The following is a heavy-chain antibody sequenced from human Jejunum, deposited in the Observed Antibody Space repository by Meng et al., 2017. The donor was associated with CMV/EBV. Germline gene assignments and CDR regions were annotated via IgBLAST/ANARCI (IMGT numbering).Heavy chain of an antibody. V-gene: IGHV4-30-4*08. D-gene: IGHD3-3*01. CDR2: IHDTGGT. CDR3: ARGSIFVSFDS. J-gene: IGHJ4*02. Sequence: VPLQELGPGLVTPSQPLSLTCSVAGGSIGSGDYFWRWIPQPPGKGLEWIGYIHDTGGTYYNPSLKSRVDISLGTSRNHFSMTLSSAADEDTAVYFCARGSIFVSFDSWGQGTLVTVSS. CDR1: GGSIGSGDYF.